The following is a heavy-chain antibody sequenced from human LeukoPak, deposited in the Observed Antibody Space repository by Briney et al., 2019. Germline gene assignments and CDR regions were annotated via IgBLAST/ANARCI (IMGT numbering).Heavy chain of an antibody. Sequence: GGSLRLSCAASGFTFDDYAMHWVRQAPGKGLEWVSGISWNSGSIGYADSVKGRFTISRDNAKNTLYLQMNSLRAEDTAVYYCARVGGSSDFDYWGQGTLVTVSS. CDR3: ARVGGSSDFDY. D-gene: IGHD3-10*01. V-gene: IGHV3-9*01. J-gene: IGHJ4*02. CDR1: GFTFDDYA. CDR2: ISWNSGSI.